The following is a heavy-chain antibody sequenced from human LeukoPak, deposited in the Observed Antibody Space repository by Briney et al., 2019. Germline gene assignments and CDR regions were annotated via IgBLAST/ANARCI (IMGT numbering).Heavy chain of an antibody. J-gene: IGHJ4*02. CDR2: IKEDSSDQ. D-gene: IGHD1-1*01. Sequence: GGSLRLSCATSGFTFSDYWTTWVRQAPGKGLEWLINIKEDSSDQSSVDSVKGRFIISRDNAKNLLYLQMNSLRPDDTAVYYCARDLPNGFFDYWGQGTLVTVSS. V-gene: IGHV3-7*01. CDR3: ARDLPNGFFDY. CDR1: GFTFSDYW.